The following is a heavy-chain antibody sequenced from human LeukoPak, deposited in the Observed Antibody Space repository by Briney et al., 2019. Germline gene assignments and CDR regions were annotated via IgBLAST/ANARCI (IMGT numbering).Heavy chain of an antibody. CDR2: ISSSGST. V-gene: IGHV4-61*02. Sequence: PSQTLSLTCTVSGDSISSGDYYWSWIRQPAGKGLEWIGRISSSGSTNYNPSLKSRVTISVDTSKNQFSLKLSSVTAADTAVYFCARQNTYYDILTGYLSFRLFDYWGQGTLVTVSS. D-gene: IGHD3-9*01. CDR1: GDSISSGDYY. J-gene: IGHJ4*02. CDR3: ARQNTYYDILTGYLSFRLFDY.